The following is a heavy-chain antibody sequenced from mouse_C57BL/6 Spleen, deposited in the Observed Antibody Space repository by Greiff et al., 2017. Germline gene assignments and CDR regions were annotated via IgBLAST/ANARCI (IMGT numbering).Heavy chain of an antibody. V-gene: IGHV1-80*01. D-gene: IGHD4-1*01. CDR3: AREVGRNFDY. CDR1: GSAFSSSW. J-gene: IGHJ2*01. Sequence: VQLQPSGAALVKPGASVKISCKASGSAFSSSWMNWVKQRPGKGLEWIGQIYPGDGDTNYNGKFKGKATLTADKSSSTAYMQLSSLTSEDSAVYFCAREVGRNFDYWGQGTTLTFSS. CDR2: IYPGDGDT.